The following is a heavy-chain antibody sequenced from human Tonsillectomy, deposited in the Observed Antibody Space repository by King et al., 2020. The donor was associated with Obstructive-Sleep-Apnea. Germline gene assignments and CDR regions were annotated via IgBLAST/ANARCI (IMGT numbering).Heavy chain of an antibody. CDR2: IHYSGTT. J-gene: IGHJ3*02. Sequence: LQLQESGPGLVKPSDTLSLTCATSGYSISSSKWWGWIRQPPGKGLEWIVYIHYSGTTYYNSSLKSRVTMSVDTSKNQFSLRLSCVISVDPAVYYCARRGTPGAFDIGGQGAMVTVSS. D-gene: IGHD3-16*01. CDR1: GYSISSSKW. V-gene: IGHV4-28*01. CDR3: ARRGTPGAFDI.